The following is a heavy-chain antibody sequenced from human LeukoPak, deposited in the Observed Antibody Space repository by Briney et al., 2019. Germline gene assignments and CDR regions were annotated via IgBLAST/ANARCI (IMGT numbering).Heavy chain of an antibody. CDR2: ITRSGSST. D-gene: IGHD5-24*01. J-gene: IGHJ4*02. V-gene: IGHV3-23*01. CDR3: ARENGYNYFPFDY. Sequence: GGSLRLSCAASGLTFSNFGMNWVRQAPGKGLEWVSSITRSGSSTYYADSVKGRYTISRDDSKNTVYLQMNSLRAEDTAVYYCARENGYNYFPFDYWGQGTLVTVSS. CDR1: GLTFSNFG.